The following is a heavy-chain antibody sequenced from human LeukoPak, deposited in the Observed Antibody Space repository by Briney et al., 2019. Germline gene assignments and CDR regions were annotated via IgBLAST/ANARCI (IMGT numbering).Heavy chain of an antibody. Sequence: GGSLRLSCAASGFTFSSYAMSWVRQAPGKGLEWVSAISGSGDSTYYADSVRGRFTISRDNSKNTLYLQMNSLRAEDTAVYYCAKDSTMIVMRGVGVYWYFDLWGRGTLVTVSS. CDR1: GFTFSSYA. CDR2: ISGSGDST. J-gene: IGHJ2*01. V-gene: IGHV3-23*01. D-gene: IGHD3-22*01. CDR3: AKDSTMIVMRGVGVYWYFDL.